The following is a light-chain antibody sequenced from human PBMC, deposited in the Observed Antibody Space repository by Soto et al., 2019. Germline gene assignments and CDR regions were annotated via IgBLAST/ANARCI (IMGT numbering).Light chain of an antibody. V-gene: IGKV3-11*01. CDR3: QHRINWPLT. J-gene: IGKJ4*01. CDR2: DAS. CDR1: QSVSSY. Sequence: EIVLTQSPATLSLSPGEGATLSCRASQSVSSYLAWYQQKPGQAPMLLIYDASNSATGIPARFSGSGSGTGFSLTITSLEPEDFPVYYCQHRINWPLTFGGGTKVEIK.